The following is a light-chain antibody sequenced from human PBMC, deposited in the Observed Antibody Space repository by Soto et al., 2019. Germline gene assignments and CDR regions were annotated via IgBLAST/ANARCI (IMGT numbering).Light chain of an antibody. CDR1: QSISSW. CDR3: QQYNSYST. V-gene: IGKV1-5*03. CDR2: KAS. J-gene: IGKJ1*01. Sequence: DIQMTQSPSTLSASVGDRVTITCRASQSISSWLAWYHQKPGKAPKLLIYKASSLQSGVPSRFSGSGSWTAFTLTISSLKPDDFATYYGQQYNSYSTFGQGTKVEIK.